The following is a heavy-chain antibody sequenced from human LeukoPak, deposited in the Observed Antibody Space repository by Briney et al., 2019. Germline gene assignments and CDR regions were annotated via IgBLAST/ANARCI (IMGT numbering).Heavy chain of an antibody. D-gene: IGHD3-22*01. V-gene: IGHV1-69*13. CDR2: IIPILGTT. CDR3: ARDDYYDSSAYRENPFDV. Sequence: ASVKVSCKASGFTLTNYYMHWVRQAPGQGLEWMGGIIPILGTTNYAQKFQGRVTITADESTSTLYMELRSLRSEDTAIYYCARDDYYDSSAYRENPFDVWGQGTMVTVSS. CDR1: GFTLTNYY. J-gene: IGHJ3*01.